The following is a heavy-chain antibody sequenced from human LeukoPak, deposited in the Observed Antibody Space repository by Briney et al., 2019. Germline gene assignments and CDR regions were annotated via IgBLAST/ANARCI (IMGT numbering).Heavy chain of an antibody. CDR1: GGSISNYY. CDR3: ARIVPYNYGYVDS. CDR2: IYYSGST. D-gene: IGHD5-18*01. Sequence: PSETLSLTCTVSGGSISNYYRSWIRQPPGKGLEWIGYIYYSGSTNYNPSLRGRVTISVGTSKNQLSLKLSSVTAADTAVYYCARIVPYNYGYVDSWGQGTLVTVSS. J-gene: IGHJ4*02. V-gene: IGHV4-59*01.